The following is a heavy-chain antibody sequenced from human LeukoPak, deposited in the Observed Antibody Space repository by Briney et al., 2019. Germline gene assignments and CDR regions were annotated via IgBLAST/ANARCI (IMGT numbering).Heavy chain of an antibody. J-gene: IGHJ4*02. Sequence: PGGSLRLSCAASGFTLSSNYMSWVRQAPGEGLEWVSVIYSGSSTYYADSVKGRFTISRDNSKNTLYLQMNSLRAEDTAVYYCARQRGHSYGYNFDYWGQGTLVTVSS. D-gene: IGHD5-18*01. V-gene: IGHV3-66*04. CDR2: IYSGSST. CDR1: GFTLSSNY. CDR3: ARQRGHSYGYNFDY.